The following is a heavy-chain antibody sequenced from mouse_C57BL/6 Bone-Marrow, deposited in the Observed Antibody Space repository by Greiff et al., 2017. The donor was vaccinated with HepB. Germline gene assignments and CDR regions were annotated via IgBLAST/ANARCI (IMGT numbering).Heavy chain of an antibody. J-gene: IGHJ4*01. CDR2: INPNNGGT. V-gene: IGHV1-26*01. D-gene: IGHD1-1*02. CDR1: GYTFTDYY. CDR3: ARFPLITRGVYYAMDY. Sequence: EVQLQQSGPELVKPGASVKISCKASGYTFTDYYMNWVKQSHGKSLEWIGDINPNNGGTSYNQKFKGKATLTVDKSSSTAYMELRSLTSEDSAVYYCARFPLITRGVYYAMDYWGQGTSVTVSS.